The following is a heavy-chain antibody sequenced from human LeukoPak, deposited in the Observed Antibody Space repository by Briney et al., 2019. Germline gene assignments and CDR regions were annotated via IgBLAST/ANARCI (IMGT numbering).Heavy chain of an antibody. D-gene: IGHD1-14*01. J-gene: IGHJ3*02. CDR1: TFTFSNYW. Sequence: PGGSLRLSCAASTFTFSNYWMSWVRQAPGKGLEWVANIKQDGSEKYYVDSVKGRFTISRDNAKTSLYLQMNSLRAEDTAVYYCARDVLTAGANGTFDIWGQGQMVPVSS. CDR3: ARDVLTAGANGTFDI. V-gene: IGHV3-7*03. CDR2: IKQDGSEK.